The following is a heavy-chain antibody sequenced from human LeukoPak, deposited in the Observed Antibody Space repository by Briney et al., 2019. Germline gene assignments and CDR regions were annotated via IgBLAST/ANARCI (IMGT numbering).Heavy chain of an antibody. Sequence: SETLSLTCAVYGGSFSGYYWSWIRQPPGKGLEWIGEINHSGSTNYNPSLKSRVTISVDTSKNQFSLKLSSVTAADTAVYYCARHGGDYCSGGRCPYYYYYMDVWGNGTTVTISS. CDR3: ARHGGDYCSGGRCPYYYYYMDV. CDR1: GGSFSGYY. CDR2: INHSGST. V-gene: IGHV4-34*01. D-gene: IGHD2-15*01. J-gene: IGHJ6*03.